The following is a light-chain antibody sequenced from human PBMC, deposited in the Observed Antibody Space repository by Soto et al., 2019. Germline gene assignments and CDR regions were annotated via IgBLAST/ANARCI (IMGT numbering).Light chain of an antibody. CDR3: QSYDNSLRV. CDR2: GNT. Sequence: QSVLTQPPSVSRAPGQRVTISCTGNSSNIGAGHDVHWYQQIPGTAPKLLIYGNTNRPSGVPDRFSGSQSGTSASLAITGLQAEDEADYYCQSYDNSLRVFGGGTKVTVL. CDR1: SSNIGAGHD. J-gene: IGLJ2*01. V-gene: IGLV1-40*01.